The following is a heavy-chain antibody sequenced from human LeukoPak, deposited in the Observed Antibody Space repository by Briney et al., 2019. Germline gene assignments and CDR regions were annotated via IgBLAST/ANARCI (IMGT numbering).Heavy chain of an antibody. CDR2: ISYDGSNK. Sequence: PGGSLRLSCAASGFTFSSYAMPWVRQAPGKGLEWVAVISYDGSNKYYADSVKGRFTISRDNSKNTLYLQMNSLRAEDTAVYYCARDRIVLMVYATYGMDVWGQGTTVTVSS. J-gene: IGHJ6*02. CDR3: ARDRIVLMVYATYGMDV. D-gene: IGHD2-8*01. CDR1: GFTFSSYA. V-gene: IGHV3-30-3*01.